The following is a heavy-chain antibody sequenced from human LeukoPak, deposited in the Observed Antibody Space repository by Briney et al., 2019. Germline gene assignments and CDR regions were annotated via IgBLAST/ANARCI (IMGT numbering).Heavy chain of an antibody. D-gene: IGHD2-2*01. Sequence: SQTLSFTCTVSGGSISSGDYYWSWIRQPPGKGLEWIGYIYYSGSTYYNPSLKSRVTISVDTSKNQFSLKLSSVTAADTAVYYCASRIVVVPAAGFDPWGQGTLVTVSS. CDR1: GGSISSGDYY. CDR2: IYYSGST. CDR3: ASRIVVVPAAGFDP. J-gene: IGHJ5*02. V-gene: IGHV4-30-4*01.